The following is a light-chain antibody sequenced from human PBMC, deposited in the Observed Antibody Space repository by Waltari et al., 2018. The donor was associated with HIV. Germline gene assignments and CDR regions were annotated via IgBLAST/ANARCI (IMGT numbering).Light chain of an antibody. CDR2: DDS. Sequence: SYVLTQAPSVSVAPGQTARITCGGHNFGSKTVHWYQQKPGQAPVLVVYDDSHRPSGIPERFSGSHSGSTATLPISRVEAGDEADYSCQVWDRSSDHVLFGGGTKLTVL. CDR3: QVWDRSSDHVL. J-gene: IGLJ2*01. CDR1: NFGSKT. V-gene: IGLV3-21*02.